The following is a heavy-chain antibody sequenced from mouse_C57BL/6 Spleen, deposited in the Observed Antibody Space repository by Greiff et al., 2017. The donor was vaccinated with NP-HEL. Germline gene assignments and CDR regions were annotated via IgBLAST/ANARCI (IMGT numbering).Heavy chain of an antibody. V-gene: IGHV1-50*01. Sequence: QVQLQQPGAELVKPGASVKLSCKASGYTFTSYWMQWVKQRPGQGLEWIGEIDPSDSYTNYNQKFKGKATLTVDTSSSTAYMQLSSLTSEDSAVYYFARARGYLGNYAMDYWGQGTSVTVSS. CDR3: ARARGYLGNYAMDY. CDR1: GYTFTSYW. J-gene: IGHJ4*01. CDR2: IDPSDSYT. D-gene: IGHD2-2*01.